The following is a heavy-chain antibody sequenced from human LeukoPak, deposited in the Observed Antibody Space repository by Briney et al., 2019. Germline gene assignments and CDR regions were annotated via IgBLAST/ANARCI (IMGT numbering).Heavy chain of an antibody. CDR3: ARTDCGGDCYSGHYYGMDV. CDR2: IIPILGIA. Sequence: SVKVSCKASGGTFSSYAISWVRQAPGQGLEWMGRIIPILGIANYAHKFQGRVTITADKSTSTAYMELSSLRSEDTAVYYCARTDCGGDCYSGHYYGMDVWGQGTTVTVSS. CDR1: GGTFSSYA. V-gene: IGHV1-69*04. J-gene: IGHJ6*02. D-gene: IGHD2-21*02.